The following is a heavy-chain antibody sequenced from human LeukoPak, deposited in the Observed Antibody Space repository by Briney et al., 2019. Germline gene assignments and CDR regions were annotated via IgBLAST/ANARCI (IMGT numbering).Heavy chain of an antibody. CDR2: TYSGGST. J-gene: IGHJ3*02. D-gene: IGHD1-26*01. CDR1: GFTVSSNY. Sequence: GGSLRLSCAASGFTVSSNYMSWVRQAPGKGLEWVSVTYSGGSTYYADSVKGRFTISRDNSKNTLYLQMNSLRAEDTAVYYCARGGIVGAKGAFDIWGQGTMVTVSS. V-gene: IGHV3-53*01. CDR3: ARGGIVGAKGAFDI.